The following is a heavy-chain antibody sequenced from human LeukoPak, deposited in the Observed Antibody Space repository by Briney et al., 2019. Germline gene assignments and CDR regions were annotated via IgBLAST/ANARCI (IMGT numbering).Heavy chain of an antibody. V-gene: IGHV4-34*01. J-gene: IGHJ4*02. CDR3: ARGGRPNYVWGSYRYSYYFDY. CDR2: INHSVST. Sequence: PSETLSLTCAVYGGSFSGYYWSWIRQPPGKGLEWIGEINHSVSTNYNPSLKSRVTISVDTSKNQFSLKLSSATAADTAVYYCARGGRPNYVWGSYRYSYYFDYWGQGTLVTVSS. CDR1: GGSFSGYY. D-gene: IGHD3-16*02.